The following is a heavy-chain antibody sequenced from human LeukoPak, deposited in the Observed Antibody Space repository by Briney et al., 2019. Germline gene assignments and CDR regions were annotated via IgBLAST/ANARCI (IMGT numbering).Heavy chain of an antibody. CDR3: ARALVGGAFDI. Sequence: SETLSLTCTDSGGSISSYYWSWIRQPPGKGLEWIGYIYCSGSTNYNPSLKSRVTISVDTSKNQFSLKLSSVTAADTAVYYCARALVGGAFDIWGQGTMVTVSS. D-gene: IGHD2-15*01. CDR1: GGSISSYY. CDR2: IYCSGST. V-gene: IGHV4-59*01. J-gene: IGHJ3*02.